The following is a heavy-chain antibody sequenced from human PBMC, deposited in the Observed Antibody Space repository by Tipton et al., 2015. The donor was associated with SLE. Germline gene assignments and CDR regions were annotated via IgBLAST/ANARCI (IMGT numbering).Heavy chain of an antibody. CDR3: AKDLTMIVGDAFDI. J-gene: IGHJ3*02. D-gene: IGHD3-22*01. CDR2: IWFDGSNK. V-gene: IGHV3-33*06. CDR1: GFTFSTYG. Sequence: SLRLSCAAPGFTFSTYGMHWVRQAPGKGLEWVAVIWFDGSNKYYADSVKGRFTISRDNSKNTLYLQMNSLRAEDTAVYYCAKDLTMIVGDAFDIWGQGTMVTVSS.